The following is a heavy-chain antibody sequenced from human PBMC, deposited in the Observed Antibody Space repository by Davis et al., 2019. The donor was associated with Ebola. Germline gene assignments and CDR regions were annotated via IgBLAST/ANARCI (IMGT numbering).Heavy chain of an antibody. CDR2: ISYDGSNK. D-gene: IGHD4-23*01. Sequence: GESLKISCAASGFTFSSYAMHWVRQAPGKGLEWVAVISYDGSNKYYADSVKGRFTISRDNSKNTLYLQMNSLRAEDTAVYYCARVLSVVNDAFDIWGQGTMVTVSS. CDR3: ARVLSVVNDAFDI. V-gene: IGHV3-30-3*01. CDR1: GFTFSSYA. J-gene: IGHJ3*02.